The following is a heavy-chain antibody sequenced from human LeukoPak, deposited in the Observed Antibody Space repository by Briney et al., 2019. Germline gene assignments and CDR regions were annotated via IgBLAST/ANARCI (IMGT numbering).Heavy chain of an antibody. CDR3: ASTDLILEWLAD. J-gene: IGHJ4*02. V-gene: IGHV4-30-4*08. D-gene: IGHD3-3*01. Sequence: SETLSLTCTVSGGTISSGDYYCSWIRQPPGKGLEWIGYIYYSGSTYYNPSLKSRVTISVDTSKNQFSLKLSSVTAADTAVYYCASTDLILEWLADWGQGTLVTVSS. CDR1: GGTISSGDYY. CDR2: IYYSGST.